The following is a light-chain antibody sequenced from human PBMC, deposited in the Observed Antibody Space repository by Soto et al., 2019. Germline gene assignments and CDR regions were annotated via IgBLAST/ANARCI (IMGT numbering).Light chain of an antibody. Sequence: DIQMTQSPSSLSASVGDRVTITCRASQAIRDYLVWYQQRPGKVPSLLIYAASTLQSGVPSRFSGSGFGTDFTLTISSLQSEDVATYYCQKYGYAPYTFGPGTKVDLK. CDR2: AAS. CDR3: QKYGYAPYT. V-gene: IGKV1-27*01. CDR1: QAIRDY. J-gene: IGKJ3*01.